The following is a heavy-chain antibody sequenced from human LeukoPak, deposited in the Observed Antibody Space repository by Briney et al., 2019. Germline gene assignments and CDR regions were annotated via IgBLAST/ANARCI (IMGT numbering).Heavy chain of an antibody. CDR3: ARGLDQAVAGTYYFDY. CDR2: ISSSSSTI. Sequence: GGSLRLSCAASGFTFSDYYMSWIRQAPGKGLEWVSYISSSSSTIYYADSVKGRFTISRDNAKNSLYLQMNSLRDEDTAVYYCARGLDQAVAGTYYFDYWGQGTLVTVSS. CDR1: GFTFSDYY. V-gene: IGHV3-11*04. D-gene: IGHD6-19*01. J-gene: IGHJ4*02.